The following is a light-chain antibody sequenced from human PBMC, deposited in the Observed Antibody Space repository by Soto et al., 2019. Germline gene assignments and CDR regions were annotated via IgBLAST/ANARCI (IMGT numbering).Light chain of an antibody. J-gene: IGKJ1*01. CDR2: AAS. CDR3: QQYKT. CDR1: QGIRND. V-gene: IGKV1-6*01. Sequence: AIQLTQSQSSLSASVGDRVTISCRASQGIRNDLAWYQQKPGRVPKLLIFAASNLQSGVPSRFSGSGSGTDFTLTISSLQPDDFATYYCQQYKTFGQGTKVE.